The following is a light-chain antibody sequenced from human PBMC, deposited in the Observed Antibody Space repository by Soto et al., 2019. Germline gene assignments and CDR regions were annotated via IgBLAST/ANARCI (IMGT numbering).Light chain of an antibody. CDR3: QQYGSSPPT. Sequence: VRTQSPATLSVSPGERATLGCRASQSVSRYLTWYQQKPGQGPRVLIYGASSRATGIPDRFSGSGSGTDFTLTINRLEPEDFAVYYCQQYGSSPPTFGQGTKVDIK. CDR1: QSVSRY. J-gene: IGKJ1*01. V-gene: IGKV3-20*01. CDR2: GAS.